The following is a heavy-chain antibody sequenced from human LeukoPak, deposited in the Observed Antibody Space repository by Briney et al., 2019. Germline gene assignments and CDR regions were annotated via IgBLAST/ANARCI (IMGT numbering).Heavy chain of an antibody. V-gene: IGHV3-48*03. CDR3: ARAYGDYDFDY. CDR2: ISSSGSTI. J-gene: IGHJ4*02. D-gene: IGHD4-17*01. CDR1: GFTFSSYE. Sequence: GGSLRLSCAASGFTFSSYEMNWVRQAPGKGLEWVSYISSSGSTIYYADSVKGRFTISRDSARNSLYLQMNSLRAEDTAVYYCARAYGDYDFDYWGQGTLVTVSS.